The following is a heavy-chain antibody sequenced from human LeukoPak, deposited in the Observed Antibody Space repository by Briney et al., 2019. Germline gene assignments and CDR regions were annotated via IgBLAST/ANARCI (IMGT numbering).Heavy chain of an antibody. CDR3: ARGGEVSWGDYESPMFDY. V-gene: IGHV4-59*01. CDR1: GGSISSYY. CDR2: IYYSGST. D-gene: IGHD4-17*01. J-gene: IGHJ4*02. Sequence: SETLSLTCTVSGGSISSYYWSWIRQPPGKGLEWIGYIYYSGSTNYSPSLKSRVTISVDTSKNQFSLKLSSVTAADTAVYYCARGGEVSWGDYESPMFDYWGQGTLVTVSS.